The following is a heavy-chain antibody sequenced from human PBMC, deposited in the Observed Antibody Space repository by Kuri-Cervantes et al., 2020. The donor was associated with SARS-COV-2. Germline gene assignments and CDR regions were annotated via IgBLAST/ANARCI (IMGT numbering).Heavy chain of an antibody. CDR1: GGSISSYY. Sequence: ESLKISCTASGGSISSYYWSWIRQPPGKGLEWIGYIYYSGSTNYNPSLKSRVTISVDTSKNQFSLKLSSVTAADTAVYYCARDRAAVAGFYYYYGMDVWGQGTTVTVSS. CDR2: IYYSGST. D-gene: IGHD6-19*01. J-gene: IGHJ6*02. CDR3: ARDRAAVAGFYYYYGMDV. V-gene: IGHV4-59*01.